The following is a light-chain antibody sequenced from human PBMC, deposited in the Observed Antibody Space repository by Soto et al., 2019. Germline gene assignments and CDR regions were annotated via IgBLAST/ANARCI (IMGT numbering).Light chain of an antibody. CDR3: QQYSTYPYT. CDR2: AAS. J-gene: IGKJ2*01. CDR1: QGISSW. V-gene: IGKV1D-16*01. Sequence: DIQMTQSPSSLSASVGDRVTITCRASQGISSWLAWYQQKPEKAPKCLIYAASSLQSGVPSRFSGSGSGADFTLTISSLQPEDFATYYCQQYSTYPYTFGQGTKLEIK.